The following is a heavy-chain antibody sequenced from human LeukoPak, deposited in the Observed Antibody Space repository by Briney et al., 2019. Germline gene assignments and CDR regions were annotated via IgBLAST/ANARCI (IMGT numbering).Heavy chain of an antibody. D-gene: IGHD1-26*01. Sequence: PGGSLRLSCAASGFTFSDYTMSWVRQAPGKGLDWVSSISGIGGSTYYADSVKGRFTISRDSSKNTLYLQMNSLRAEDTAVYYCAKGVGTNKGGYYFDYWGQGTPVTVSS. CDR3: AKGVGTNKGGYYFDY. V-gene: IGHV3-23*01. J-gene: IGHJ4*02. CDR2: ISGIGGST. CDR1: GFTFSDYT.